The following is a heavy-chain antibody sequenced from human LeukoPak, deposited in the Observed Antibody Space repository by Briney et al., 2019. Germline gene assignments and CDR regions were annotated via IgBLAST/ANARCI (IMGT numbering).Heavy chain of an antibody. CDR3: ARSGSSALFLSWFDS. Sequence: GGSLRLSCAASGFIFNDYYMSWIRQAPGKGLEWLSYISRTGNTIYYRDSVKGRFTITRDNAKNSLYLQMNSLRAEDTAVYYCARSGSSALFLSWFDSWGQGTLVTVSS. V-gene: IGHV3-11*04. CDR1: GFIFNDYY. J-gene: IGHJ5*01. D-gene: IGHD6-19*01. CDR2: ISRTGNTI.